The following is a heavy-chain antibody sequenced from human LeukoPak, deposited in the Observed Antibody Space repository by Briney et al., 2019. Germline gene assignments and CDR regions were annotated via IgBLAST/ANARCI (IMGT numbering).Heavy chain of an antibody. CDR2: IYYSGST. CDR1: GGSISSYY. CDR3: ARADFGTMIVGY. D-gene: IGHD3-22*01. Sequence: SETLSLTCTVSGGSISSYYWSWIRQPPGKGLEWIGYIYYSGSTNYNPSLKSRVTVSVDTSKNQFSLKLSSVTAADTAVYYCARADFGTMIVGYWGQGTLVTVSS. V-gene: IGHV4-59*01. J-gene: IGHJ4*02.